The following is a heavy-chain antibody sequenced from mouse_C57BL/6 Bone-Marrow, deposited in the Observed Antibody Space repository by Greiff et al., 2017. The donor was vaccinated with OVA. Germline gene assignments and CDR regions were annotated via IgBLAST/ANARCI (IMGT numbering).Heavy chain of an antibody. J-gene: IGHJ3*01. CDR2: IDPSDSYT. Sequence: QVQLQQPGAELVMPGASVKLSCKASGYTFTSYWMHWVKQRPGQGLEWIGEIDPSDSYTNYNQKFKGKSTLTVDKSSSTAYMQLSSLTSEDSAVYYCARSLAWFADWGKGTLVTVSA. V-gene: IGHV1-69*01. CDR1: GYTFTSYW. CDR3: ARSLAWFAD.